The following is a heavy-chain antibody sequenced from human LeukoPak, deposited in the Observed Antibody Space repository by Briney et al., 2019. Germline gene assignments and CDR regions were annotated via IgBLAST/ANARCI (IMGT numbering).Heavy chain of an antibody. D-gene: IGHD3-22*01. CDR3: ARGRIVVANTGAFDI. CDR1: GDSLSSGGYH. V-gene: IGHV4-31*03. Sequence: SGTLSLTCTVSGDSLSSGGYHWTWIRQHPGNGLERIGYISYSGSTYYNPSLKSRINISMDTSKNQFSLSLTSVTAADTAVYYCARGRIVVANTGAFDIWGQGTMVPVSS. J-gene: IGHJ3*02. CDR2: ISYSGST.